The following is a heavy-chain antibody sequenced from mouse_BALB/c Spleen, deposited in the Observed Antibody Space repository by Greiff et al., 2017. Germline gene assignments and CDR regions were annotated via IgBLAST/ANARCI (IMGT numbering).Heavy chain of an antibody. Sequence: VQLQQPGAELVKPGASVKLSCKASGYTFTSYWMHWVKQRPGQGLEWIGEINPSNGRTNYNEKFKSKATLTVDKSSSTAYMQLSSLTSEDSAVYYCAIITTVVATGYYYAMDYWGQGTSVTVSS. CDR1: GYTFTSYW. D-gene: IGHD1-1*01. CDR3: AIITTVVATGYYYAMDY. CDR2: INPSNGRT. J-gene: IGHJ4*01. V-gene: IGHV1S81*02.